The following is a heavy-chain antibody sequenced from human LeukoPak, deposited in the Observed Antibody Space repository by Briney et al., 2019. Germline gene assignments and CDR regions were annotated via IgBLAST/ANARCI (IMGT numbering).Heavy chain of an antibody. CDR2: ISAYNGYT. J-gene: IGHJ5*02. D-gene: IGHD1/OR15-1a*01. CDR1: GYTFTTYD. Sequence: GASVKVSCKTSGYTFTTYDINWVRQAPGQGLEWMGRISAYNGYTNYGQKLQGRVTMTTDTSTNTAYMELRSLRYDDTAMYYCARVGTGTRSFDPWGQGTLVTVSS. CDR3: ARVGTGTRSFDP. V-gene: IGHV1-18*01.